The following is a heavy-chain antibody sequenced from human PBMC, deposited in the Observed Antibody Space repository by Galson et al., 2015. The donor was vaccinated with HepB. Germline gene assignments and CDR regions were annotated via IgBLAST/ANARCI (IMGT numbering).Heavy chain of an antibody. CDR2: INPIFNTA. V-gene: IGHV1-69*13. CDR1: GGIFSSFA. D-gene: IGHD2-21*01. J-gene: IGHJ4*02. CDR3: ARESGDANMALEN. Sequence: SVKVSCKASGGIFSSFAINWVRQAPGQGLEWMGGINPIFNTANYAQKFQGRVTITADASTNTAYMEVTSLRSEDTAVYYCARESGDANMALENWGQGTLVTVSS.